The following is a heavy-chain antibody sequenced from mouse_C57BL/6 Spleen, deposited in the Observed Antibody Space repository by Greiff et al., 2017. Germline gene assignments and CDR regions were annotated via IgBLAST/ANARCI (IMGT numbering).Heavy chain of an antibody. V-gene: IGHV5-6*02. CDR1: GFTFSSYG. J-gene: IGHJ3*01. Sequence: EVNVVESGGDLVKPGGSLKLSCAASGFTFSSYGMSWVRQTPDKRLEWVATISSGGSYTYYPDSVKGRFTISRDNAKNTLYLQMSSLKSEDTAMXYCARRVDSSGFSFAYWGQGTLVTVSA. CDR3: ARRVDSSGFSFAY. CDR2: ISSGGSYT. D-gene: IGHD3-2*02.